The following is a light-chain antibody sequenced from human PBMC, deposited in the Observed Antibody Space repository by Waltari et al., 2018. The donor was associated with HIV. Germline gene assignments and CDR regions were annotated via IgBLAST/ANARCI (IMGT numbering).Light chain of an antibody. CDR1: QSVSSD. CDR2: GAS. V-gene: IGKV3-20*01. J-gene: IGKJ1*01. Sequence: IVLTQSPGTLYLSPGERATFSCRASQSVSSDLAWYHQRPGQAPRLLIYGASTRATGIPDRFSGSGSGTDFTLTINSLEPEDFAVYYCQHYTSSPTWTFGQGTKVEIK. CDR3: QHYTSSPTWT.